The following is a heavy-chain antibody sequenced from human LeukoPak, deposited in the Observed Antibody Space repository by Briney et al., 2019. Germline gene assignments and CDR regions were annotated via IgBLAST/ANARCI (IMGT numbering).Heavy chain of an antibody. J-gene: IGHJ5*02. CDR2: IYYSGST. CDR1: GGSISSGGYY. D-gene: IGHD6-19*01. Sequence: SETLSLTCTVSGGSISSGGYYWSWIRQHPGKGLEWIGYIYYSGSTYYNPSLKSRVTISVDTSKNRFSLKLSSVTAADTAVYYCARGWNRIAVSPFDPWGQGTLVTVSS. V-gene: IGHV4-31*03. CDR3: ARGWNRIAVSPFDP.